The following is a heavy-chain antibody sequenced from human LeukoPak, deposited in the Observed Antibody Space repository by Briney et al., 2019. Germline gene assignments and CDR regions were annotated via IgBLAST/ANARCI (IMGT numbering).Heavy chain of an antibody. CDR3: AKERRAYDPWYFDL. D-gene: IGHD5-12*01. V-gene: IGHV3-23*01. CDR2: ISSGGST. CDR1: GFTFNNYV. Sequence: GGSLTLSCVASGFTFNNYVMSWVRQAPGQGLEWVSAISSGGSTSYADSAKGRFTISRDNSQDTLSLQMNSLRVEDTAVYYCAKERRAYDPWYFDLWGRGTLVTVSS. J-gene: IGHJ2*01.